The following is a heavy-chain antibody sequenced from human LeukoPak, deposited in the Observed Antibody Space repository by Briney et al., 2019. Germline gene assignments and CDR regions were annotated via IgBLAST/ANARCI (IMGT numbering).Heavy chain of an antibody. CDR3: ARDISPGY. D-gene: IGHD3-16*02. Sequence: SETLSLTCTVSGGSISSSSYYWGWIRQPPGKGLEWIGSIYYGGSTYFNSSLKSRVTISVDTSKNQFSLKLSSVTAADTAVYYCARDISPGYWGQGTLVTVSS. CDR1: GGSISSSSYY. V-gene: IGHV4-39*07. J-gene: IGHJ4*02. CDR2: IYYGGST.